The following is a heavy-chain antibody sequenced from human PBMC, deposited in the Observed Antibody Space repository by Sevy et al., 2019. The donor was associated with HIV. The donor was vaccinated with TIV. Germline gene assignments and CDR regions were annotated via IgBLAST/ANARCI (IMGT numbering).Heavy chain of an antibody. J-gene: IGHJ6*02. CDR1: GFNFASYD. CDR3: ARVSGWHLRYGMDV. Sequence: ASVKVSCKASGFNFASYDIYWVRQSTGQGLEWMGWMNTNTGNTGLAQKFQGRVTMTRNTSITTAYMELSNLRSEDTAVYYCARVSGWHLRYGMDVWGQGTTVTVSS. D-gene: IGHD6-19*01. V-gene: IGHV1-8*02. CDR2: MNTNTGNT.